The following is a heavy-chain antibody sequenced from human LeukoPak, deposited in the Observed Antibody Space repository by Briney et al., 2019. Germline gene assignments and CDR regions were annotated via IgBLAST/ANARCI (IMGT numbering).Heavy chain of an antibody. CDR3: ASVLYYYYGMDV. CDR2: IYHSGST. V-gene: IGHV4-4*02. J-gene: IGHJ6*02. CDR1: GGSISSSNW. Sequence: SETLSLTCAVSGGSISSSNWWSWVCQPPGKGLEWIGEIYHSGSTNYNPSLKSRVTISVDKSKNQFSLKLSSVTAADTAVYYCASVLYYYYGMDVWGQGTTVTVSS. D-gene: IGHD2-8*01.